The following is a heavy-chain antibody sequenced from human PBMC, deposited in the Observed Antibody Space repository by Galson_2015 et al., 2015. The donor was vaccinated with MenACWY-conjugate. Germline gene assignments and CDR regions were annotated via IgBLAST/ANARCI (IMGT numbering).Heavy chain of an antibody. D-gene: IGHD6-19*01. J-gene: IGHJ4*02. V-gene: IGHV3-23*01. Sequence: SLRLSCAASGFTFSSYAMSWVRQAPGKGLEWVSAISGSGGSTYYADPVKGRFTISRDNSKNTLYLQMNSLRAEDTAVYYCAKNLPVAGSSSHFDYWGQGTLVTVSS. CDR1: GFTFSSYA. CDR3: AKNLPVAGSSSHFDY. CDR2: ISGSGGST.